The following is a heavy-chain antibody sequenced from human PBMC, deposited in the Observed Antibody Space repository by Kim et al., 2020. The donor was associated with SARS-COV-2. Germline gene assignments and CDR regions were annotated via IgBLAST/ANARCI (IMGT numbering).Heavy chain of an antibody. CDR1: GGSISSSSYY. V-gene: IGHV4-39*01. CDR3: AINYDFWSGNTN. D-gene: IGHD3-3*01. J-gene: IGHJ4*02. Sequence: SETLSLTCTVSGGSISSSSYYWGWIRQPPGKGLEWIGSIYYSGSTYYNPSLKSRVTISVDTSKNQFSLKLSSVTAADTAVYYCAINYDFWSGNTNWGQGTLVTVSS. CDR2: IYYSGST.